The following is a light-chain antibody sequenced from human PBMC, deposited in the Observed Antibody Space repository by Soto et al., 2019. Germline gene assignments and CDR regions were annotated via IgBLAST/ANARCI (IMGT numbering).Light chain of an antibody. CDR1: NSDIGDYNY. J-gene: IGLJ1*01. CDR3: SSYTSRSSHYV. V-gene: IGLV2-14*01. CDR2: EVS. Sequence: QSVLPQPASVSGSPGQSITISCTGTNSDIGDYNYVSWYQQHPGRAPKLIISEVSNRPSGVSNRFFGYKSGNAASLTISGLQAEDEADYYCSSYTSRSSHYVFGTGTKVTVL.